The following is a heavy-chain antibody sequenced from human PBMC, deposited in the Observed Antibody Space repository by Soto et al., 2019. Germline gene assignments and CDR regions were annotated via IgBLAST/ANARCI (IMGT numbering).Heavy chain of an antibody. Sequence: SETLSLTCTVSGGAISSYYWSWIRQPPGKGLEWIGYIYYSGSTNYNPSLKSRVTISVDTSKNQFSLKLSSGTAADTAVDYCARVHLGPYGSGRYSSYYYYYGMDVWGQGTTVTVSS. D-gene: IGHD3-10*01. CDR2: IYYSGST. J-gene: IGHJ6*02. CDR3: ARVHLGPYGSGRYSSYYYYYGMDV. V-gene: IGHV4-59*01. CDR1: GGAISSYY.